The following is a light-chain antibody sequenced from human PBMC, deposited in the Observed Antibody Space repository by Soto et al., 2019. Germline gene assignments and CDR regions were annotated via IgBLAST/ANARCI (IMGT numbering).Light chain of an antibody. J-gene: IGKJ3*01. Sequence: AIRMTQSPSSLSASTGDRVTITCRASQGISSYLAWYQQKPGKAPKLLLYAASTLQSGVQSMFSGSGSGTDFTLTISCLQSEDFATYYCQQYYSYPLTFGPGTKVDI. CDR3: QQYYSYPLT. CDR1: QGISSY. CDR2: AAS. V-gene: IGKV1-8*01.